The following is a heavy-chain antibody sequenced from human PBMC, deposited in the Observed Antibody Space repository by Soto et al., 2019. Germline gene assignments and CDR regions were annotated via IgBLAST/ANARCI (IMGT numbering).Heavy chain of an antibody. Sequence: GESLKISCKGSGYSFTSYWIGWVRQMPGKGLEWMAIIYSGDSETSYSPSFQGQVTISADTSISTAYLQWSSLKASDTAMYYCARSIAASGNYYFDYSGQGTLVTVSS. V-gene: IGHV5-51*01. CDR3: ARSIAASGNYYFDY. D-gene: IGHD6-13*01. CDR1: GYSFTSYW. CDR2: IYSGDSET. J-gene: IGHJ4*02.